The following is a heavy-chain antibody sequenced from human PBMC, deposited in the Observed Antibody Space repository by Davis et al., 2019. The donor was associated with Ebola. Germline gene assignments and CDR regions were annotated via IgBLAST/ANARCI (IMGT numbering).Heavy chain of an antibody. CDR3: ATGARGSD. CDR2: IKSKTDGGTT. D-gene: IGHD6-25*01. V-gene: IGHV3-15*01. Sequence: GESLKIPRAVSGFTFTNAWMSWVRQAPGKGLEWVGRIKSKTDGGTTDYAVAVKGRFTISRDDSKDTLYLQMNSLKTEDTAVYYCATGARGSDWGQGTLVTVSS. CDR1: GFTFTNAW. J-gene: IGHJ4*02.